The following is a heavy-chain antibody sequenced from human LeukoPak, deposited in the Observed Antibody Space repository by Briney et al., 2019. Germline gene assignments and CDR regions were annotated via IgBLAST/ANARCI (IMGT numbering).Heavy chain of an antibody. V-gene: IGHV4-59*06. D-gene: IGHD2-15*01. CDR3: ARYIVVVVAASSANDAFDI. Sequence: SETLSLTCTVSGGSISSYYWSWIRQHPGKGLEWIGYIYYSGSTYYNPSLKSRVTISVDTSKNQFSLKLSSVTAADTAVYYCARYIVVVVAASSANDAFDIWGQGTMVTVSS. CDR1: GGSISSYY. J-gene: IGHJ3*02. CDR2: IYYSGST.